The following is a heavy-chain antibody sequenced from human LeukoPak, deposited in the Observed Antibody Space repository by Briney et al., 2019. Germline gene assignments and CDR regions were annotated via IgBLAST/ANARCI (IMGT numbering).Heavy chain of an antibody. D-gene: IGHD3-10*01. CDR2: INHSGST. V-gene: IGHV4-34*01. CDR1: GGSFSGYY. J-gene: IGHJ5*02. Sequence: PSETLSLTCAVYGGSFSGYYWSWIRQPPGKGLEWIGEINHSGSTNYNPSLKSRVTISVDTSKNQFSLKLSSVTAADTAVYYCARRQGPRLRQYYGSGSYSQFDNWFDPWGQGTLVTVSS. CDR3: ARRQGPRLRQYYGSGSYSQFDNWFDP.